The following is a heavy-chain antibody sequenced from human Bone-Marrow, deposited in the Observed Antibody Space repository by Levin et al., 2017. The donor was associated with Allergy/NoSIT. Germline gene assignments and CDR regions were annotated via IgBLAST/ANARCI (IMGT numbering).Heavy chain of an antibody. D-gene: IGHD1-7*01. J-gene: IGHJ6*02. CDR2: IFSNDEK. CDR3: ARILKRTGTTKDYYYYGMDV. Sequence: SGPTLVKPTETLTLTCTVSGFSLSHARMGVSWIRQPPGKALEWLAHIFSNDEKSYSTSLKSRLTISKDTSKSQVVLTMTNMDPVDTATYYCARILKRTGTTKDYYYYGMDVWGQGTTVTVSS. V-gene: IGHV2-26*01. CDR1: GFSLSHARMG.